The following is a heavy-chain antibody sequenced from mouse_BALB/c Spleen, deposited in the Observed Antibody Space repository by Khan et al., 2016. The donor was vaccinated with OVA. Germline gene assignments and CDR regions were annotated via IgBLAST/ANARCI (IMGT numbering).Heavy chain of an antibody. CDR2: ISSGGSYT. CDR3: ARLAYYYYSEGFAY. CDR1: GFTFSTYG. J-gene: IGHJ3*01. D-gene: IGHD1-1*02. Sequence: EVELVESGGDLVKPEGSLKLSCAASGFTFSTYGMSWVRQTTDKRLEWVATISSGGSYTYYPDSVQGRFTISRDNAKNTLYLQMSSLKAEDTAMFYFARLAYYYYSEGFAYLGQGTLVTVSA. V-gene: IGHV5-6*01.